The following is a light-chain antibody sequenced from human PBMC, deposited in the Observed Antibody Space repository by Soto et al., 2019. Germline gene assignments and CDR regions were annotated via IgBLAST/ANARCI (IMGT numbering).Light chain of an antibody. CDR2: WAS. CDR1: QSVLYSSNNKNY. Sequence: DIVMTQSPDSLSVSLVESATINCKSSQSVLYSSNNKNYLAWYQQKPGQPPKLLIYWASTRQSGVPDRFSGSGSGTDFTLTISSLQAEDVAVYYCQKYYSTPWKFGQGTKVDIK. V-gene: IGKV4-1*01. CDR3: QKYYSTPWK. J-gene: IGKJ1*01.